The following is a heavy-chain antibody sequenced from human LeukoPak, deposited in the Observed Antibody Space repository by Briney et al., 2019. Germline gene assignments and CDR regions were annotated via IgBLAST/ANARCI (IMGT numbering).Heavy chain of an antibody. Sequence: ASVKVSCTVSGNSLSELSIQWVRQAPGKGLERVGGFDPEEAKMVYAQNFQGRVTMTEDTSTQTAYMELSGLTSGDTAVYYCTTRSGDFWSGFVNWGQGTLVTVSS. CDR1: GNSLSELS. CDR3: TTRSGDFWSGFVN. V-gene: IGHV1-24*01. D-gene: IGHD3-3*01. J-gene: IGHJ4*02. CDR2: FDPEEAKM.